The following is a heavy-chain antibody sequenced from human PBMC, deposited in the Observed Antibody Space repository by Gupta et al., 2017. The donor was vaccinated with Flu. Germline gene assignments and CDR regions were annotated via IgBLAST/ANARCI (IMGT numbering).Heavy chain of an antibody. Sequence: VKKPVASVKVSCKASAYTFSSYAMHWVRQAPGQRLERMVWTNAGNGHTKYSQKVQGRVNITRDTSATTAYMELSSLRSEDTAVYYCARETVTHYDGMDVWGQGTKVTVSS. CDR3: ARETVTHYDGMDV. J-gene: IGHJ6*02. D-gene: IGHD4-4*01. CDR2: TNAGNGHT. CDR1: AYTFSSYA. V-gene: IGHV1-3*01.